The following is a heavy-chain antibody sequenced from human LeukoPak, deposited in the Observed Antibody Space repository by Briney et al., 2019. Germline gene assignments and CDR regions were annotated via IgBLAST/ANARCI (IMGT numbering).Heavy chain of an antibody. CDR2: ISWNSGSI. CDR1: GFTFDDYA. Sequence: GGSLRLSCAASGFTFDDYAMHWVRQAPGKGLEWVSGISWNSGSIGYADSVKGRFTISRDNSKNTLYLQMNSLRAEDAAVYYCAKDPEEEWELLTFDYWGQGTLVTVSS. V-gene: IGHV3-9*01. D-gene: IGHD1-26*01. J-gene: IGHJ4*02. CDR3: AKDPEEEWELLTFDY.